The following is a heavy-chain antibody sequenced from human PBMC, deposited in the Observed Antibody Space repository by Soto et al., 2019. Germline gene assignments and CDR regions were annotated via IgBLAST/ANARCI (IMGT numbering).Heavy chain of an antibody. V-gene: IGHV4-34*01. Sequence: SETLSLTCAVYGGSFSGYYWSWIRQPPGKGLEWIGEINHSGSTNYNPSLKSRVTISVDTSKNQFSLKLSSVTAADTAVYYCARSLYGNGSSWGKDYWGQGTLVTVSS. CDR3: ARSLYGNGSSWGKDY. CDR1: GGSFSGYY. J-gene: IGHJ4*02. D-gene: IGHD6-13*01. CDR2: INHSGST.